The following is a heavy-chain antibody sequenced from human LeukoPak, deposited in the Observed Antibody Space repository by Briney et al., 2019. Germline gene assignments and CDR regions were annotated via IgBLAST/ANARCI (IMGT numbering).Heavy chain of an antibody. CDR2: IYSGDRT. J-gene: IGHJ6*02. D-gene: IGHD2-2*01. CDR1: GFTVSSNY. V-gene: IGHV3-53*01. CDR3: ARDGTTLPYYGMDV. Sequence: PGGSLRLSCAASGFTVSSNYMNWVRQTPGKGLEWVSVIYSGDRTYYADSVKGRFTISRDNSKNTLYLQMNSLRAEDTAVYYCARDGTTLPYYGMDVWGQGTMVTVSS.